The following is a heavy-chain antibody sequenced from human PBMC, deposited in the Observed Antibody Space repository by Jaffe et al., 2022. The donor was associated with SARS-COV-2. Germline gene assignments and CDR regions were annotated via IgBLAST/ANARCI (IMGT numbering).Heavy chain of an antibody. CDR2: ISWNSGSI. D-gene: IGHD6-19*01. CDR3: AKDEIAVAGSGLFDY. CDR1: GFTFDDYA. Sequence: EVQLVESGGGLVQPGRSLRLSCAASGFTFDDYAMHWVRQAPGKGLEWVSGISWNSGSIGYADSVKGRFTISRDNAKNSLYLQMNSLRAEDTALYYCAKDEIAVAGSGLFDYWGQGTLVTVSS. V-gene: IGHV3-9*01. J-gene: IGHJ4*02.